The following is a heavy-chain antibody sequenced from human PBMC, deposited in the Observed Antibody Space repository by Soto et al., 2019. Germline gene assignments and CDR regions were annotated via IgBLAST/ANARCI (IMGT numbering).Heavy chain of an antibody. CDR1: GGSFSGYY. Sequence: SETLSLTCAVYGGSFSGYYWSWIRQPPGKGLEWIGEINHSGSTNYNPSLKSRVTISVDTSKNQFSLKLSSVTAADTAVYYCARCGVATIRIRYYYHGMDVWGQGTTVTVSS. CDR3: ARCGVATIRIRYYYHGMDV. CDR2: INHSGST. D-gene: IGHD5-12*01. J-gene: IGHJ6*02. V-gene: IGHV4-34*01.